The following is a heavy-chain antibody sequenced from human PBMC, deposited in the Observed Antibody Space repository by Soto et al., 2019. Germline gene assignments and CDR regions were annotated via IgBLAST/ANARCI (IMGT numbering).Heavy chain of an antibody. D-gene: IGHD1-7*01. V-gene: IGHV3-48*01. CDR1: GFTFSSYN. Sequence: EVQLVESGGGLVQPGGSLRLSCAASGFTFSSYNMNWVRQAPGKGLEWISYITSGSGIINYAGSAKGRFTVSRDNAKDSLYLQMSSLRAEDTAVYYCVRDLNYAFDYWGQGTLVTVSS. CDR2: ITSGSGII. J-gene: IGHJ4*02. CDR3: VRDLNYAFDY.